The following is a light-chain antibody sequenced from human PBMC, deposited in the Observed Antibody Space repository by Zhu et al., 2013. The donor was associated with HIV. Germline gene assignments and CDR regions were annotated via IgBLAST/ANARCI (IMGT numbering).Light chain of an antibody. J-gene: IGKJ1*01. CDR2: GAS. CDR3: QQYNNWPQT. Sequence: EIVMTQSPASMSVSAGERATLSCRASQSVGTNVAWYQQKPGQAPRLLMFGASSRATGVPGRFSVSGSVTEFTLISSLQSEDVAVYYCQQYNNWPQTFGQGTKVDIK. CDR1: QSVGTN. V-gene: IGKV3-15*01.